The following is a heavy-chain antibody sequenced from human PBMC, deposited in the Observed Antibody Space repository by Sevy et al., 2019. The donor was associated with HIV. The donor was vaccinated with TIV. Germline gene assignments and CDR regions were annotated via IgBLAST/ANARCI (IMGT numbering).Heavy chain of an antibody. CDR1: GFSVSSNY. D-gene: IGHD3-16*01. J-gene: IGHJ6*02. CDR2: IYSDGRT. V-gene: IGHV3-53*01. Sequence: GGSLRLSCVVSGFSVSSNYMSWVRQAPGKGLEWVSNIYSDGRTYYADSGRGRLTVSRDTSKNTLYLEMKSLRAEDTAGYYGTRDDIVLGEDNYYGMDVWGHGTTVTVSS. CDR3: TRDDIVLGEDNYYGMDV.